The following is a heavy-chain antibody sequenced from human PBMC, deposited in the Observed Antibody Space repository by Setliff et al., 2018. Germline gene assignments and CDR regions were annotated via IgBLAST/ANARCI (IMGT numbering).Heavy chain of an antibody. Sequence: SETLSLTCAVYGGSFSGYYWSWVRQPPGKGLEWIGEINHSGSTNYNPSLKSRVTISVDTSKNQFSLKLSSVTAADTAVYYCARGYSGYDYLKPFDYWGQGTLVTVS. CDR1: GGSFSGYY. CDR2: INHSGST. V-gene: IGHV4-34*01. D-gene: IGHD5-12*01. J-gene: IGHJ4*02. CDR3: ARGYSGYDYLKPFDY.